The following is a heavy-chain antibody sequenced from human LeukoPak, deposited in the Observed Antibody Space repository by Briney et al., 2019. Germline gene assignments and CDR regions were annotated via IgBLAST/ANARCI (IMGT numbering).Heavy chain of an antibody. V-gene: IGHV4-39*01. CDR2: IYYGGTT. D-gene: IGHD1-7*01. Sequence: SETLPLTCTVSGGSISRSSYWWDWIRQPPGKGLEWIGSIYYGGTTYYNPSLKSRVTISVDTSKMQFSPKLSSVTAADTAVYYCASRTMGTKSIDYWGQGTLVTVSS. J-gene: IGHJ4*02. CDR3: ASRTMGTKSIDY. CDR1: GGSISRSSYW.